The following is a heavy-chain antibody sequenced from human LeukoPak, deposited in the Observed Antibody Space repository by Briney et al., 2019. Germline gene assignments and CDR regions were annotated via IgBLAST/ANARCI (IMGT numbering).Heavy chain of an antibody. D-gene: IGHD1-1*01. CDR2: IIPILGIA. CDR3: AREMERSHAFDI. Sequence: SVKVSCKASGGTFSSYAISWVRQAPGQGLEWMGRIIPILGIANYAQKFQGRVTITADKSTSTAYMELSSLRSEDTAVYYCAREMERSHAFDIWGQGTMVTVSS. CDR1: GGTFSSYA. J-gene: IGHJ3*02. V-gene: IGHV1-69*04.